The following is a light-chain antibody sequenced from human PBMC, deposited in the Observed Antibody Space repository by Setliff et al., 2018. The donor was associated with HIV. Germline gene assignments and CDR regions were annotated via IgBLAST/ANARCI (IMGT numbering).Light chain of an antibody. CDR2: EGS. CDR3: CSYAGSSIFYV. CDR1: SSDVRAYNL. J-gene: IGLJ1*01. V-gene: IGLV2-23*01. Sequence: QSVLTQPASVSGSPGQSITISCTGTSSDVRAYNLVSWYQQHPGKAPKLMIYEGSKRPSGVSNRFSGSKSGNTASLTISGLQAEDEADYYCCSYAGSSIFYVFGTGTKVTVL.